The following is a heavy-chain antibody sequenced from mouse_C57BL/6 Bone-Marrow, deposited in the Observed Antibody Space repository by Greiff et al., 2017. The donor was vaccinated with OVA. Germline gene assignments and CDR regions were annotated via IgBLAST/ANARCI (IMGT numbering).Heavy chain of an antibody. Sequence: EVKLMESGGGLVKPGGSLKLSCAASGFTFSDYGMHWVRQAPEKGLEWVAYISSGSSTIYYADTVKGRFTISRDNAKNTLFLQMNSLRSEDTAMYYCARERYYAMDYWGQGTSVTVSS. V-gene: IGHV5-17*01. CDR1: GFTFSDYG. CDR3: ARERYYAMDY. J-gene: IGHJ4*01. CDR2: ISSGSSTI.